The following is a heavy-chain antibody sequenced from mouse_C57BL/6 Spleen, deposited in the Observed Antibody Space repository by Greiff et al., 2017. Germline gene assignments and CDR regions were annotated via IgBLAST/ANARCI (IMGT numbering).Heavy chain of an antibody. D-gene: IGHD2-4*01. Sequence: QVQLKESGAELAKPGASVKLSCKASGYTFTSYWMHWVKQRPGQGLEWIGYINPSSGYTKYNQKFKDKATLTADKSSSTAYMQLSSLTYEDSAVYYCARDYDYPYYAMDYWGQGTSVTVSS. CDR3: ARDYDYPYYAMDY. CDR1: GYTFTSYW. CDR2: INPSSGYT. V-gene: IGHV1-7*01. J-gene: IGHJ4*01.